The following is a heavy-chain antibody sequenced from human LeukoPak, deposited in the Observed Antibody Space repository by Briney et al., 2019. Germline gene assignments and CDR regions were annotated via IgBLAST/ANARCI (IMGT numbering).Heavy chain of an antibody. CDR3: ARTQTMTNWFDP. Sequence: ASVKVSCKASGYTFTSYDIHWVRPATGQGLAWMGWMNPNSGNTGYAQKFQGRVTMTRNTSISTAYMELSSLRSEDTAVYYYARTQTMTNWFDPWGQGTLVTVSS. J-gene: IGHJ5*02. D-gene: IGHD1-1*01. CDR2: MNPNSGNT. CDR1: GYTFTSYD. V-gene: IGHV1-8*01.